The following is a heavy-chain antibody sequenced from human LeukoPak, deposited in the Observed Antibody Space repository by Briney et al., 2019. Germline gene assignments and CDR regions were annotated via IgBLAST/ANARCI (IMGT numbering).Heavy chain of an antibody. V-gene: IGHV4-38-2*02. CDR1: GYSISSGYY. CDR3: AREPPTNCGGDCDGFDP. CDR2: IYHSGST. Sequence: SSETLSLTCTVSGYSISSGYYWGWIRQPPGKGLEWIGSIYHSGSTYYNPSLKSRVTISVDTSKNQFSLKLSSVTAADTAVYYCAREPPTNCGGDCDGFDPWDQGTLVTVSS. D-gene: IGHD2-21*02. J-gene: IGHJ5*02.